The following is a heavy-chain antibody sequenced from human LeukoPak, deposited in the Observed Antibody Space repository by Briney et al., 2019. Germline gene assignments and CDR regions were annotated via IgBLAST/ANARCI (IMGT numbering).Heavy chain of an antibody. J-gene: IGHJ5*02. V-gene: IGHV5-51*01. D-gene: IGHD5-18*01. Sequence: GESLKISCKASGYSFTSYWIGWVRQMPGKGLEWMGIIDPGDSDTRYSPSFQGQVTISAEKSTSTAYLQWNSLKASDTAMYYCTRRDSPVGWFDPWGQGTLVTVSS. CDR2: IDPGDSDT. CDR3: TRRDSPVGWFDP. CDR1: GYSFTSYW.